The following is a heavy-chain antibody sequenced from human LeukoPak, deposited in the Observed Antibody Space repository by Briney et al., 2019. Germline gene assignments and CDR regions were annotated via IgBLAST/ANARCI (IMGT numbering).Heavy chain of an antibody. D-gene: IGHD1-26*01. CDR2: IYSGGPT. CDR1: GFTVSLYY. J-gene: IGHJ4*02. V-gene: IGHV3-53*01. CDR3: ARDRYSGSYYFDY. Sequence: GGSLRLSCAASGFTVSLYYMTWVRQAPGKGLEWVSVIYSGGPTYYADSVKGRFTISRDNAKNSLYLQMNSLRAEDTAVYYCARDRYSGSYYFDYWGQGTLVTVSS.